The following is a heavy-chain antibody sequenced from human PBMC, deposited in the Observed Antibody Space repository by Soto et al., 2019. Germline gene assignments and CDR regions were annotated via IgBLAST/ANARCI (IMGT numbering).Heavy chain of an antibody. Sequence: SPTLSLTCAVYGGSFSGYYWSWIRQPPGKGLEWIGEINHSGSTNYNPSLKSRVTISVDTSKNQFSLKLSSVTAADTAVYYCAARQRYDYIWGSYRHPKNVDYWGQGTLVTVSS. CDR3: AARQRYDYIWGSYRHPKNVDY. V-gene: IGHV4-34*01. J-gene: IGHJ4*02. CDR1: GGSFSGYY. D-gene: IGHD3-16*02. CDR2: INHSGST.